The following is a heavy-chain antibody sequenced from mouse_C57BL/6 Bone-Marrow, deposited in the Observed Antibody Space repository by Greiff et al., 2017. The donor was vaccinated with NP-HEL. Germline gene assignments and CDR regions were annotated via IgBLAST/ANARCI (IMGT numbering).Heavy chain of an antibody. J-gene: IGHJ4*01. Sequence: QVQLQQPGAELVMPGASVKLSCKASGYTFTSYWMHWVKQRPGQGLEWIGEIDPSDSYTNYNQKLKGKSTLTVDKSSSTAYMQLSSLTSEDSAVYYCARDYYGNYHYYAMDYWGQGTSVTVSS. CDR1: GYTFTSYW. CDR3: ARDYYGNYHYYAMDY. V-gene: IGHV1-69*01. D-gene: IGHD2-1*01. CDR2: IDPSDSYT.